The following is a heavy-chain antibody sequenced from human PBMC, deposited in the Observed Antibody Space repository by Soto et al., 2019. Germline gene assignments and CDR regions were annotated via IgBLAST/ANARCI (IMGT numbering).Heavy chain of an antibody. Sequence: GASVKASCKASGYTFTCYSINWVRQATGKGLEYLGWMSPNSGNTGYVQKFQGRVTMTWDTSITTAYMELSSLRSEDTAVYFCARGVKYGAYSRWFDPWGQGTLVTVSS. J-gene: IGHJ5*02. D-gene: IGHD4-17*01. CDR3: ARGVKYGAYSRWFDP. CDR2: MSPNSGNT. CDR1: GYTFTCYS. V-gene: IGHV1-8*01.